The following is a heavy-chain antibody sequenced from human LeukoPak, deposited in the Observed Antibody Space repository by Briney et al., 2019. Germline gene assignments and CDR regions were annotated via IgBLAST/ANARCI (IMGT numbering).Heavy chain of an antibody. D-gene: IGHD3-10*01. J-gene: IGHJ5*02. CDR2: ISSSGSTI. CDR1: GFIFSDYY. V-gene: IGHV3-11*01. CDR3: ARDPTMVRERQAPNWFDP. Sequence: GGSLRLSCAASGFIFSDYYMSWIRQAPGKGLEWVSYISSSGSTIYYADSVKGRFTISRDNAKNSLYLQMNSLRAEDTAVYYCARDPTMVRERQAPNWFDPWGQGTLVTVSS.